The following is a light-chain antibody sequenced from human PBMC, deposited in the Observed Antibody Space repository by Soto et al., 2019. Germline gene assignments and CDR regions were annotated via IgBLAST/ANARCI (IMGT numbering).Light chain of an antibody. J-gene: IGKJ2*01. V-gene: IGKV1-5*03. Sequence: DIQMTQSPSTLSGSVGDRVTITCRASQTISSWLAWYQQKPGTAPKLLIYKSSTLESGVPSRFSCSRSGTEFTPTASSLQPDDFATYYCQQYNDSFPYTFGQGTKVYIK. CDR1: QTISSW. CDR3: QQYNDSFPYT. CDR2: KSS.